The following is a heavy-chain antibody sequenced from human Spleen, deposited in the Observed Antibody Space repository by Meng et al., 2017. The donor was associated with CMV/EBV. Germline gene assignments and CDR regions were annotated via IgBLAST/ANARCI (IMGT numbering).Heavy chain of an antibody. CDR3: ARLNYYGMDV. J-gene: IGHJ6*02. CDR2: ISSSSSYR. CDR1: GFTFSSYT. D-gene: IGHD3-16*01. Sequence: GESLKISCAASGFTFSSYTMIWVRQSPGRGLEWVASISSSSSYRFYIDSVKGRFTISRDNVKKSVYLQMDSLRAEDTAVYYCARLNYYGMDVWGQGTTVTVSS. V-gene: IGHV3-21*01.